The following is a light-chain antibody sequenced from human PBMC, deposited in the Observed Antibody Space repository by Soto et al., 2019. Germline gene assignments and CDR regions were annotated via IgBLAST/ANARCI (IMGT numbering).Light chain of an antibody. CDR1: SSDIGSFTF. CDR3: SSYTSSSTHV. CDR2: DVN. V-gene: IGLV2-14*03. J-gene: IGLJ1*01. Sequence: QSALTQPASVYGSPGQSITISCSGTSSDIGSFTFVSWYQQHPGKVPKLMIFDVNRRPSGVSERFSGSKSGNTASLTISGLQAEDEGDYYCSSYTSSSTHVFGSGTKLTVL.